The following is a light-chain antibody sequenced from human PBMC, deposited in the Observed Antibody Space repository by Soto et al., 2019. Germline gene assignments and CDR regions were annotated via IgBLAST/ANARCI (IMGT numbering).Light chain of an antibody. V-gene: IGKV3-20*01. CDR3: QEYGRSQRT. J-gene: IGKJ1*01. CDR1: QSVSSNY. CDR2: GAS. Sequence: EIVLTQSPGTLSLSPGERATLSCRASQSVSSNYLAWYQQKPGQAPRLLIYGASSRATGIPDRFSGSGSGTDFTLTISRLEPEDFAVYYCQEYGRSQRTFGQGTEVEIK.